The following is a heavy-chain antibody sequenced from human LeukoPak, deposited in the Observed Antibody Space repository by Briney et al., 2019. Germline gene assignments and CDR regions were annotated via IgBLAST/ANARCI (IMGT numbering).Heavy chain of an antibody. Sequence: SVKVSCKASGGTFSSYAISWVRQAPGQGLEWMGRIIPILGIANYAQKFQGRVTITADKSTSTAYMELSSLRSEDTAVYYCAGSYYYGSGSYYPLDYWGQGNLVTVSS. CDR2: IIPILGIA. V-gene: IGHV1-69*04. CDR1: GGTFSSYA. D-gene: IGHD3-10*01. J-gene: IGHJ4*02. CDR3: AGSYYYGSGSYYPLDY.